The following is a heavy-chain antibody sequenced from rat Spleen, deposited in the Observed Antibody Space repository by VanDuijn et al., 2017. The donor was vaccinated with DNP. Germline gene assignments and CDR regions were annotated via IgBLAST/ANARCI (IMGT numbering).Heavy chain of an antibody. CDR1: GFTFSNYG. V-gene: IGHV5-29*01. Sequence: EVQLVESGGGFVQPGRSLKLSCAASGFTFSNYGMAWVRQAPMKGLEWVAYSAYAGGMTYYGVSVNGRFTISRDNEKSTLYLQMDSLRSEDTATYYCARGSWCAYWGPGTLVTASS. J-gene: IGHJ3*01. CDR3: ARGSWCAY. D-gene: IGHD5-1*01. CDR2: SAYAGGMT.